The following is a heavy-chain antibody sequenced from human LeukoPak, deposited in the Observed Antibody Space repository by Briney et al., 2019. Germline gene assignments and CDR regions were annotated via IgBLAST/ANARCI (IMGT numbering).Heavy chain of an antibody. D-gene: IGHD5-24*01. CDR2: ISYDGSNK. Sequence: GGSLRLSCAASGFTFSSYAMHWVRQAPGKGLEWVAVISYDGSNKYYADSVKGRFTISRDNSKNTMYLQMNSLRAEDTAVYYCARDPQVGDGYSYFDYWGQGTLVTVSS. J-gene: IGHJ4*02. CDR3: ARDPQVGDGYSYFDY. V-gene: IGHV3-30*04. CDR1: GFTFSSYA.